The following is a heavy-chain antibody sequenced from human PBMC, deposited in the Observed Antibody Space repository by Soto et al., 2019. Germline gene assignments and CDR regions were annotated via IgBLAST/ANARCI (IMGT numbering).Heavy chain of an antibody. D-gene: IGHD4-17*01. CDR2: ISYDGSNK. CDR1: GFTFSSYG. Sequence: QVQLVESGGGVVQPGRSLRLSCAASGFTFSSYGMHWVRQAPGKGLEWVAVISYDGSNKYYADSVKGRFTISRDNSKNXXYLQMNSLRAEDTAVYYCAKGYGDYYDNYYYGMDVWGQGTTVTVSS. J-gene: IGHJ6*02. V-gene: IGHV3-30*18. CDR3: AKGYGDYYDNYYYGMDV.